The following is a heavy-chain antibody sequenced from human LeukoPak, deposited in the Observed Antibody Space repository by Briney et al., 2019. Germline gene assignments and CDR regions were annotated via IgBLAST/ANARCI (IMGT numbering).Heavy chain of an antibody. D-gene: IGHD3-10*01. J-gene: IGHJ5*02. V-gene: IGHV3-23*01. CDR2: ISGSGGST. CDR1: EFTFTSYA. CDR3: AKGSGSGSYYKNYFDP. Sequence: GGSLRLSCAASEFTFTSYAMSWVRQAPGKGLEWVSAISGSGGSTYYGDSVKGRFTISRDSSKNAMYLQMNSLRAEDTAVYYCAKGSGSGSYYKNYFDPWGQGTLVTVSS.